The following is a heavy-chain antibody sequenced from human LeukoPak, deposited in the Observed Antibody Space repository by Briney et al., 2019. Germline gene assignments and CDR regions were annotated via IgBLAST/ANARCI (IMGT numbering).Heavy chain of an antibody. CDR3: AREGGPYRPLDY. Sequence: SGTLSLTCVVSGGXISSTNCWTWVRQPPGEGLEWIGEVHLSGRTNYNPSLESRVTMSVDMSENHISLKLTSVTAADTAVYYCAREGGPYRPLDYSGQGTLVTVSS. J-gene: IGHJ4*02. CDR1: GGXISSTNC. V-gene: IGHV4-4*02. CDR2: VHLSGRT.